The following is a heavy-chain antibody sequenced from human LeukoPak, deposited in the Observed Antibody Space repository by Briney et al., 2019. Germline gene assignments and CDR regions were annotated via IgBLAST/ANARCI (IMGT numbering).Heavy chain of an antibody. Sequence: PSETLSLTCTVSGGSISSYYWSWIRQPPGKGLEWIGYIYYSGSTNYNPSLKSRVTISVDTSKNQFSLKLCSVAAADTAVYYCARGGYYYDSSGYYYGPMALSFDYWGQGTLVTVSS. V-gene: IGHV4-59*01. CDR1: GGSISSYY. CDR3: ARGGYYYDSSGYYYGPMALSFDY. J-gene: IGHJ4*02. CDR2: IYYSGST. D-gene: IGHD3-22*01.